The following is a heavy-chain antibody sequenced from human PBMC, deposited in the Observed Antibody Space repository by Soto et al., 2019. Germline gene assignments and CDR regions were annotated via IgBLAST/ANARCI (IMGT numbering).Heavy chain of an antibody. CDR3: ASEVRQYNWFDP. V-gene: IGHV4-59*01. CDR1: GGSISSYY. CDR2: IYYSGST. J-gene: IGHJ5*02. Sequence: QVQLQESGPGLVKPSETLSLTCTVSGGSISSYYWSWIRQPPGTGLEWIGYIYYSGSTNSNPSLKSRVPIPVDTSKNQFCLKLSSVTAADTAVYYCASEVRQYNWFDPWVQGTLVTVAS. D-gene: IGHD1-1*01.